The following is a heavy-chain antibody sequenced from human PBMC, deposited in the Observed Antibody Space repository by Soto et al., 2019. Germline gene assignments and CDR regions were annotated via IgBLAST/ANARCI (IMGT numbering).Heavy chain of an antibody. CDR2: TYYSGST. J-gene: IGHJ4*02. Sequence: QVQLQESGPRLVKPSETLSLTCIVSGGSISNYYWSWIRQPPGKGLEWIGYTYYSGSTNYNPSLQGRVTISVDTSKNQFSLKLSSVTAADTAVYYCARAVLPATAPFDYWGQGTLVTVSS. CDR1: GGSISNYY. D-gene: IGHD2-2*01. V-gene: IGHV4-59*01. CDR3: ARAVLPATAPFDY.